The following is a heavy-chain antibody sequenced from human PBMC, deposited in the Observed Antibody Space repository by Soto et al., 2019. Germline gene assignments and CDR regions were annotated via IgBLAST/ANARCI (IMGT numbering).Heavy chain of an antibody. V-gene: IGHV4-30-4*01. Sequence: PSETLSLTCTVSGDSINSGFYYWSWLRQTPWRGLEWIGYTFHTGATHFNASLESRLSMSVDTSKNQFSMRLTSVTAADTAVYYCARAGHVGTATSCCHSFWGQGXLVTVSS. CDR2: TFHTGAT. CDR3: ARAGHVGTATSCCHSF. D-gene: IGHD2-2*01. CDR1: GDSINSGFYY. J-gene: IGHJ4*02.